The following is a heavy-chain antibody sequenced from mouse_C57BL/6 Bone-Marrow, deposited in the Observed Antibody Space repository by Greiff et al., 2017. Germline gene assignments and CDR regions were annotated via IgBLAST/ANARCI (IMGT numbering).Heavy chain of an antibody. CDR2: IWSGGST. D-gene: IGHD4-1*01. Sequence: QVQLQQPGPGLVQPSQSLSITCTVSGFSLTSYGVHWVRQSPGKGLEWLGVIWSGGSTDYNAAFISRLSISKDNSKSQVFFKMNSLQADDTAIYYCASLTGDYFDYWGQGTTLTVSS. CDR3: ASLTGDYFDY. J-gene: IGHJ2*01. V-gene: IGHV2-2*01. CDR1: GFSLTSYG.